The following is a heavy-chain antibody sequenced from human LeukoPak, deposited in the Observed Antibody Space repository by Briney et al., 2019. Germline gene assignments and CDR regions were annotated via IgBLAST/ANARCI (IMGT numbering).Heavy chain of an antibody. Sequence: GASVKVSCKVSGYTLTELSMHWVRQAPGKGLEWMGGFDPEDGETIYAQKFQGRVTMTEDTSTDTAYMELSSLRSEDTAVYYCATNGFGYCSGGSCYSYWGQGTLVTVSS. V-gene: IGHV1-24*01. CDR1: GYTLTELS. D-gene: IGHD2-15*01. CDR3: ATNGFGYCSGGSCYSY. J-gene: IGHJ4*02. CDR2: FDPEDGET.